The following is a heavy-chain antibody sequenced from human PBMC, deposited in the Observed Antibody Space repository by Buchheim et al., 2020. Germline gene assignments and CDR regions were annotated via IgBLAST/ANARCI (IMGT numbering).Heavy chain of an antibody. CDR2: IGSDGGGI. J-gene: IGHJ4*02. CDR3: AKYVRPTVTCGFDY. V-gene: IGHV3-23*03. Sequence: EVQLLESGGGLVQPGESLRLSCAASGFTFSTYALAWVRQAPGKGLEWVSVIGSDGGGINSAESVQGRFAISRENSKNTLYIQMNSLRAEDTALYYCAKYVRPTVTCGFDYWGQG. CDR1: GFTFSTYA. D-gene: IGHD2-21*01.